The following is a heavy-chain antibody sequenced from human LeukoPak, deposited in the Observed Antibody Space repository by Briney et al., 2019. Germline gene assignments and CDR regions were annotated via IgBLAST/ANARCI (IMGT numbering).Heavy chain of an antibody. D-gene: IGHD7-27*01. CDR3: ARTGDPAYDAFAI. CDR1: GYIFIDHY. V-gene: IGHV1-2*02. J-gene: IGHJ3*02. Sequence: ASVKVSCKASGYIFIDHYMHWVRLAPGQGLEWMGWINPDSGATNYAQKFQGGVTMTRDTSISTAYMELSGLRSDDTAVYYCARTGDPAYDAFAIWGQGTLVTVSS. CDR2: INPDSGAT.